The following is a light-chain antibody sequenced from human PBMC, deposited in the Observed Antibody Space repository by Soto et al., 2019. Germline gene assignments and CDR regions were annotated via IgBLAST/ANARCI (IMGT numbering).Light chain of an antibody. Sequence: DIEMTQSPLSLPVTPGEPASISCRSSQSLLHSNGYNFLDWYLQKPGQSPQLLIYLGSNRAPGVPARLSGSGSGPYFTLKISRVEAEDAGVYYWKQGLQIPTFGGGTKVEIK. CDR1: QSLLHSNGYNF. J-gene: IGKJ4*01. V-gene: IGKV2-28*01. CDR3: KQGLQIPT. CDR2: LGS.